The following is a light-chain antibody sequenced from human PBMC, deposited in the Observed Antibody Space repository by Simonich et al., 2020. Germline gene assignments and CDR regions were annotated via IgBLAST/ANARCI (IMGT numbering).Light chain of an antibody. V-gene: IGKV1-39*01. J-gene: IGKJ1*01. Sequence: DIQMTQSPSSLSASVGDRVTITCRASQSISSYLNWYQQKPGKAPKLLIYAASSLQSGVPSRFSGSGSGTDFTLTISSLQPEDFATYYCQQDYNYPWTFGQGTKVEIK. CDR2: AAS. CDR1: QSISSY. CDR3: QQDYNYPWT.